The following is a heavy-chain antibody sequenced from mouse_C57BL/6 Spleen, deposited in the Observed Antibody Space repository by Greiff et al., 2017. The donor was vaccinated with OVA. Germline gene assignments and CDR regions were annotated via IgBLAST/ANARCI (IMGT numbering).Heavy chain of an antibody. J-gene: IGHJ4*01. CDR2: INPSTGGT. Sequence: EVQLQQSGPELVKPGASVKISCKASGYSFTGYYMNWVKQSPEKSLEWIGEINPSTGGTTYNQKFKAKATLTVDKSSSTAYMQLKSLTSEDSAVYYCARLLNYYGSSHYAMDYWGQGTSVTVSS. V-gene: IGHV1-42*01. D-gene: IGHD1-1*01. CDR3: ARLLNYYGSSHYAMDY. CDR1: GYSFTGYY.